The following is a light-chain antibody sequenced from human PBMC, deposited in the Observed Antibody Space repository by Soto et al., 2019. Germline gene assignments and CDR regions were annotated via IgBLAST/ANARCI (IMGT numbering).Light chain of an antibody. V-gene: IGKV3-15*01. CDR3: QQYYNWSWT. CDR1: QSVSNN. J-gene: IGKJ1*01. CDR2: GAS. Sequence: IVLTQSPATLSLSPGEGATLSCRASQSVSNNLAWYQQKPGQAPSLLIYGASTRATGIPARFSGSGSGTEFTLTISSLQSEDFAVYYCQQYYNWSWTFGQGTKVE.